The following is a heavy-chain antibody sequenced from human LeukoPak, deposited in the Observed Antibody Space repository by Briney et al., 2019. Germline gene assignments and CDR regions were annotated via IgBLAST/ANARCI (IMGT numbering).Heavy chain of an antibody. CDR2: ISGSGGST. D-gene: IGHD3-3*01. J-gene: IGHJ4*02. CDR1: GFIFSNYA. V-gene: IGHV3-23*01. CDR3: ARVVYDFWSAYDY. Sequence: GGSLRLSCAVSGFIFSNYAMNWVRQAPGKGLEWVSAISGSGGSTYYADSVKGRFTISRDNSKNTLYLQMNSLRAEDTALYYCARVVYDFWSAYDYWGQGTLVTVSS.